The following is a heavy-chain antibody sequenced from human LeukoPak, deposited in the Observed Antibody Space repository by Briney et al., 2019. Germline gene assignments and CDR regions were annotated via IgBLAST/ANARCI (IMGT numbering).Heavy chain of an antibody. CDR2: IYYSGST. Sequence: SQTLSLTCTVSGGSISSGDYYWSWIRQPPGKGLEWIGYIYYSGSTYYNPSLKSRVTISVDTSKNQFSLKLSSVTAADTAVYYCAKSGYVSPGHGAFDYWGQGTLVTVSS. CDR1: GGSISSGDYY. V-gene: IGHV4-30-4*01. D-gene: IGHD5-12*01. J-gene: IGHJ4*02. CDR3: AKSGYVSPGHGAFDY.